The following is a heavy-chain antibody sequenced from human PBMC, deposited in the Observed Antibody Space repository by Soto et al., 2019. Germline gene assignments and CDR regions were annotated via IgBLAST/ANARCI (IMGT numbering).Heavy chain of an antibody. V-gene: IGHV6-1*01. CDR3: AISSLRRDPGTGFHP. D-gene: IGHD2-21*01. J-gene: IGHJ1*01. CDR1: GDSVSSNSAA. Sequence: SQTLSLTCAISGDSVSSNSAARNWIRQSPSRGLEWLGRTYYRSKWYNDYAVSVKSRITINPDTSKNQFSLQLSSVTAADTAVYCCAISSLRRDPGTGFHPWGQGTVVTVS. CDR2: TYYRSKWYN.